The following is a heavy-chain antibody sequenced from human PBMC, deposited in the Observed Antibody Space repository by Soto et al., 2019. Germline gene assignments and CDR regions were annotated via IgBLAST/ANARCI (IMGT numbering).Heavy chain of an antibody. CDR1: GGSISSYY. V-gene: IGHV4-59*01. Sequence: PSETLSLTCTVSGGSISSYYWSWIRQPPGKGLEWIGYIYYSGSTNYNPSLKSRVTISVDASKNQFSLKLSSVTAADTAVYYCARAQVYYYYGMDVWGQGTTVTVSS. CDR2: IYYSGST. J-gene: IGHJ6*02. CDR3: ARAQVYYYYGMDV.